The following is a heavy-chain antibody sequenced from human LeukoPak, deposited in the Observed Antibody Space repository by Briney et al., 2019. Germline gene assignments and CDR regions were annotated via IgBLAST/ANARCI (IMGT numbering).Heavy chain of an antibody. V-gene: IGHV1-2*04. J-gene: IGHJ4*02. CDR1: GYTFTAYY. D-gene: IGHD1-26*01. Sequence: ASVKVSCTASGYTFTAYYMHWVRQAPGQGLEWMGWINPNSGGTNYAQKFQGWVTMTRDTSISTAYMELSRLRSDDTAVYYCARDCQGAIDYWGQGTLVTVSS. CDR3: ARDCQGAIDY. CDR2: INPNSGGT.